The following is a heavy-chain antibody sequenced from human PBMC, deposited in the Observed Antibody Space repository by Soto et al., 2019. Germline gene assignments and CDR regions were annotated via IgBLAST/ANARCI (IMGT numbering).Heavy chain of an antibody. V-gene: IGHV1-18*01. CDR1: GYTFTSYG. CDR2: ISAYNGNT. J-gene: IGHJ4*02. CDR3: ASITMVRGVIIHY. Sequence: ASVKVSCKASGYTFTSYGISWVRQAPGQGLEWMGWISAYNGNTNYAQKLQGRVTMTTDTSTSTACMELRSLRSDDTAVYYCASITMVRGVIIHYWGQGTLVTVSS. D-gene: IGHD3-10*01.